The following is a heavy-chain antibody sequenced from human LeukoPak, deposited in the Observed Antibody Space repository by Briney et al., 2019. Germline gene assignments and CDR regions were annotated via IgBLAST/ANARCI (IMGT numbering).Heavy chain of an antibody. J-gene: IGHJ4*02. D-gene: IGHD3-22*01. CDR3: ARDSSGYYVFDY. CDR2: IYHSGSA. Sequence: SQTLSLTCTVSGDSISSGGYYWTWIRQNPAKGLEWLGYIYHSGSAYYNPSLKSRITISVDTSKNQFSLNMSSVTVADTAVYYCARDSSGYYVFDYWGQGTLVTVSS. V-gene: IGHV4-31*03. CDR1: GDSISSGGYY.